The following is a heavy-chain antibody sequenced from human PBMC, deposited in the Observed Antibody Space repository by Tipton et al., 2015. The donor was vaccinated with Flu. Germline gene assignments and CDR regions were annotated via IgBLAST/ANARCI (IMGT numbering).Heavy chain of an antibody. D-gene: IGHD3/OR15-3a*01. CDR1: GGSISSASDY. J-gene: IGHJ6*02. CDR2: IHYSGKT. Sequence: TLSLTCTVSGGSISSASDYWGWVRQTPGKGLEWIGNIHYSGKTYYNMPLKSRVTISVDTSNNQFSLKLTSVTAADTGLYYCARDRIVNGFWTGYERYGMDVWGQGTTVTVSS. CDR3: ARDRIVNGFWTGYERYGMDV. V-gene: IGHV4-39*07.